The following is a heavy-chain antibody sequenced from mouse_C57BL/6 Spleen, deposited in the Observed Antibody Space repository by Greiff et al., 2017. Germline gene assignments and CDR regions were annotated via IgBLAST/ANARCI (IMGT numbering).Heavy chain of an antibody. D-gene: IGHD2-4*01. CDR3: SQIYYDYDAYFDY. Sequence: VQLKQSGPELVKPGASVKMSCKASGYTFTDYNMHWVKQSHGKSLEWIGYINPNNGGTSYKQKFKGQATLTVNKSSSTAYMERRSLTSENSAVYYCSQIYYDYDAYFDYWGQGTTLTVSS. J-gene: IGHJ2*01. V-gene: IGHV1-22*01. CDR1: GYTFTDYN. CDR2: INPNNGGT.